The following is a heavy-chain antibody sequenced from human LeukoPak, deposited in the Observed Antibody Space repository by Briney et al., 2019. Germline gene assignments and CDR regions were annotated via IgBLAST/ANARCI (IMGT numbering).Heavy chain of an antibody. J-gene: IGHJ6*02. CDR2: INHIGTT. CDR3: ARHVDTAMVYYYYYYGMDV. V-gene: IGHV4-34*01. CDR1: DGSFSGYY. Sequence: SETLSLTCAVYDGSFSGYYWSWIRQSPGKGLEWIGEINHIGTTNHNPSLKSRVTISVDTSKNQFSLKLSSVTAADTAVYYCARHVDTAMVYYYYYYGMDVWGQGTTVTVSS. D-gene: IGHD5-18*01.